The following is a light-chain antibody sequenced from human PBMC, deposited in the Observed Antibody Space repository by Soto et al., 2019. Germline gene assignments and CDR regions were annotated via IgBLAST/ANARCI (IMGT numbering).Light chain of an antibody. J-gene: IGLJ1*01. CDR2: GNT. CDR1: TSNIGAGYD. CDR3: QSYDISLSGFV. Sequence: QSVLTQPPSVSGALGQRVTISCTGITSNIGAGYDVHWYQLLPGRAPKLLIYGNTNRPSGVPDRFSGSKSATSASLAITGLQAEDEAIYYCQSYDISLSGFVFGTGTKLTVL. V-gene: IGLV1-40*01.